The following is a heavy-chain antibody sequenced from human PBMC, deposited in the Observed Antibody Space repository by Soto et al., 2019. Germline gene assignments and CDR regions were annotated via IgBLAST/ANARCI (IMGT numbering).Heavy chain of an antibody. J-gene: IGHJ6*02. CDR1: GFTFSNDW. V-gene: IGHV3-15*01. D-gene: IGHD3-16*01. CDR3: TTVEGIIAGGYYYYGMDV. Sequence: GGSLRLSCAASGFTFSNDWRSWVRQAPGKGLEWVGRIKSKTDGGTTDYPAPVKGRFTSSREDSKNKLDRQMTSRKTESTAEYYGTTVEGIIAGGYYYYGMDVWGQGTTVTVSS. CDR2: IKSKTDGGTT.